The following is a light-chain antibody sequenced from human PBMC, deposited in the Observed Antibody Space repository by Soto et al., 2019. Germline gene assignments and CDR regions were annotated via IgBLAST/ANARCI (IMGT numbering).Light chain of an antibody. CDR2: DAS. V-gene: IGKV3-11*01. CDR3: HQRSHWHPT. Sequence: EILLTQSPATLSLSPGERATLSCRASQSVSSYLAWYQQKPGQAPMLLIYDASNRATGIPARFSGSGSGTNFTIPISSLLHEDFAVYYCHQRSHWHPTVGPGTKVDIK. CDR1: QSVSSY. J-gene: IGKJ3*01.